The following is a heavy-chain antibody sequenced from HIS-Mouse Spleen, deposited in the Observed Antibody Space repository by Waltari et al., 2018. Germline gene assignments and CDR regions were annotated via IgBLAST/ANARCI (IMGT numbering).Heavy chain of an antibody. Sequence: QVQLVQSGAEVKKPGASVKVSCKASGYTFTSYYMHWVRQPPGQGLEWMVIITPSGGSTYYADSVKGRFTISRDNSKNTLYLQMNSLRAEDTAVYYCARVGSQTRWGWFDYWGQGTLVTVSS. CDR1: GYTFTSYY. J-gene: IGHJ4*02. V-gene: IGHV1-46*04. CDR3: ARVGSQTRWGWFDY. D-gene: IGHD7-27*01. CDR2: ITPSGGST.